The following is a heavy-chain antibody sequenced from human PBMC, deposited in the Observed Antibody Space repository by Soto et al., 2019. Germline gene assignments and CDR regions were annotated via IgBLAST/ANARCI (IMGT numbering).Heavy chain of an antibody. CDR1: GFTFSSYS. CDR3: TKIRYSSGWTEDN. J-gene: IGHJ4*02. D-gene: IGHD6-19*01. V-gene: IGHV3-23*01. CDR2: ISGTGVLM. Sequence: PGGSLRLSCAASGFTFSSYSITWVRQAPWKGLEWVSGISGTGVLMYYADSVKGRFSVSRDNSKNTLYLQMNSLGVEDTALYYCTKIRYSSGWTEDNWGQGTLVAVSS.